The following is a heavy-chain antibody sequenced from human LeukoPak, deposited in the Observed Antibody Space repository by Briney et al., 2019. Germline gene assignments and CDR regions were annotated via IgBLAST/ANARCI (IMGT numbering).Heavy chain of an antibody. D-gene: IGHD6-13*01. J-gene: IGHJ5*02. Sequence: PSETLSLTCTVSGGSISSGDYYWSWIRQPPGKGLEWIGYIYYSGSTYYNPSLKSRVTISVDTSKNQFSLKLSSVTAADTAVYYCARMYSSSWDNWFDPWGQGTLVTVSS. CDR3: ARMYSSSWDNWFDP. V-gene: IGHV4-30-4*02. CDR1: GGSISSGDYY. CDR2: IYYSGST.